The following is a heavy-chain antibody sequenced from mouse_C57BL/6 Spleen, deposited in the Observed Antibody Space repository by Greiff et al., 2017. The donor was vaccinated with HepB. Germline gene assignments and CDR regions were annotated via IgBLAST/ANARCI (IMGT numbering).Heavy chain of an antibody. D-gene: IGHD1-1*01. Sequence: EVMLVESGGGLVKPGGSLKLSCAASGFTFSSYAMSWVRQTPEKRLEWVATISDGGSYTYYPDNVKGRFTISRDNAKNNLYLQKSHLKSEDTAMYYCARGRDYGSRGYWYLDVWGTGTTVTVSS. CDR3: ARGRDYGSRGYWYLDV. J-gene: IGHJ1*03. V-gene: IGHV5-4*03. CDR1: GFTFSSYA. CDR2: ISDGGSYT.